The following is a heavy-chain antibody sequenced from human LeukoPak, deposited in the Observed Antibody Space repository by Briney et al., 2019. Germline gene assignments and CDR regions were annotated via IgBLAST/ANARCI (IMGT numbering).Heavy chain of an antibody. V-gene: IGHV3-23*01. CDR1: GFTFSSYA. CDR3: AKTPYNDFWSASYQDS. Sequence: GGSLRLSCAASGFTFSSYAMSWVRQAPGKGLEWVSAISGSGGSTYYADSVKGRFTISRDNSINTLYPQMNNLRAEDTAVFYCAKTPYNDFWSASYQDSWGQGTLVTVSS. D-gene: IGHD3-3*01. CDR2: ISGSGGST. J-gene: IGHJ4*02.